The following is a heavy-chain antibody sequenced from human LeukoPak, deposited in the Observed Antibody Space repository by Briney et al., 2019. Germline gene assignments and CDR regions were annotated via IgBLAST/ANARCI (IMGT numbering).Heavy chain of an antibody. CDR2: ISGSGGST. J-gene: IGHJ4*02. Sequence: GGSLRLSCAASGFTVSSNYMNWVRQAPGKGLEWVSAISGSGGSTYYADSVKGRFTISRDNSKNTLYLQMNSLRAEDTAVYYCAKEDIVVVPAAHYWGQGTLVTVSS. V-gene: IGHV3-23*01. D-gene: IGHD2-2*01. CDR3: AKEDIVVVPAAHY. CDR1: GFTVSSNY.